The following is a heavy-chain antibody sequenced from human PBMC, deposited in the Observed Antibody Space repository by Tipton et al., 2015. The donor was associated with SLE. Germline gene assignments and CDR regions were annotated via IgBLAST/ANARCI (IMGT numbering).Heavy chain of an antibody. V-gene: IGHV1-2*06. CDR2: INPNSGGT. D-gene: IGHD2-2*01. Sequence: QSGAEVKKPGASVKVSCKASGYTFTSYGISWVRQAPGQGLEWMGRINPNSGGTNYAQKFQGRVTMTRDTSISTAYMELRSLRSEDTAVYYCARYCSSTSCFLFGMDVWGQGTTVTVSS. J-gene: IGHJ6*02. CDR1: GYTFTSYG. CDR3: ARYCSSTSCFLFGMDV.